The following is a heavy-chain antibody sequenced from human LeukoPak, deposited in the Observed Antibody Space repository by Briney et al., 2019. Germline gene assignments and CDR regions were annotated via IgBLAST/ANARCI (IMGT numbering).Heavy chain of an antibody. V-gene: IGHV3-23*01. J-gene: IGHJ6*03. D-gene: IGHD6-13*01. CDR3: AKFGYSHPFSPYYYMDV. CDR2: ISGSGGST. CDR1: GFTFSSYG. Sequence: GGSLRLSCAASGFTFSSYGMSWVRQAPGKGLEWVSAISGSGGSTYYADSVKGRFTISRDNSKNTLYLQMNSLRAEDTAVYYCAKFGYSHPFSPYYYMDVWGKGTTVTISS.